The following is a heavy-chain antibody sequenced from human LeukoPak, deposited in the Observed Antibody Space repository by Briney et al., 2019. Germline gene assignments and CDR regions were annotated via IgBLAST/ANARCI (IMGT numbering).Heavy chain of an antibody. D-gene: IGHD6-13*01. J-gene: IGHJ4*02. CDR3: ARFLQAAAAHTFDD. CDR2: IYHSGST. Sequence: KSSGTLSLTCAVSGGSISSSNWWSWVRQPPGKGLEWIGEIYHSGSTNYNPSLKSRVTISVDKSKNQFSLKLSSVTAADTAVYYCARFLQAAAAHTFDDWGQGTLVTVSS. CDR1: GGSISSSNW. V-gene: IGHV4-4*02.